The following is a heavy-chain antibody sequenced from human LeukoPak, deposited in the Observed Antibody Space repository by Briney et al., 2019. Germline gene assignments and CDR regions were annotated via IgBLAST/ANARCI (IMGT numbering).Heavy chain of an antibody. J-gene: IGHJ4*02. CDR3: ARKNSLTYYYGSGSYYGY. CDR2: IYTSGST. CDR1: GGSISSGSYY. Sequence: SETLSLTCTVSGGSISSGSYYWSWIRQPAGKGLEWIGRIYTSGSTNYNPSLKSRVTISVDTSKNQYSLKLSSVTAADTAVYYCARKNSLTYYYGSGSYYGYWGQGTLVTVSS. V-gene: IGHV4-61*02. D-gene: IGHD3-10*01.